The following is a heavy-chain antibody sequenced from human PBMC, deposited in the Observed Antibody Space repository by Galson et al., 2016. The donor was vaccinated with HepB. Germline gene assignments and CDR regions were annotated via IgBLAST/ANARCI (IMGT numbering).Heavy chain of an antibody. CDR1: GFTFNTYA. V-gene: IGHV3-23*01. D-gene: IGHD6-19*01. CDR3: AKRHGYTSGRADS. CDR2: ISGNGGNT. Sequence: SLRLSCAASGFTFNTYAMTWVRQAPGKGLEWVSAISGNGGNTYYADSVKGRFTISKDKSKNTLYLQMNSLRVEDTAVNYCAKRHGYTSGRADSWGQGTLVTVSS. J-gene: IGHJ4*02.